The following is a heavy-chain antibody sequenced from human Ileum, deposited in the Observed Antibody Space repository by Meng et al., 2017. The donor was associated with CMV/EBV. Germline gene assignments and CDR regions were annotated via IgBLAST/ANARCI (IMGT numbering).Heavy chain of an antibody. CDR2: IYTSEST. CDR3: AGGAITGTTEVPFDY. Sequence: QVQLQESGPGLVKPSQTLSFTCTVSGGSISSGSYYWSWIRQPAGKGLEWIGRIYTSESTNYNPSLKSRVTISVDTSKNQFSLKLSSVTATDTAVYYCAGGAITGTTEVPFDYWGQGTLVTVSS. J-gene: IGHJ4*02. V-gene: IGHV4-61*02. CDR1: GGSISSGSYY. D-gene: IGHD1-20*01.